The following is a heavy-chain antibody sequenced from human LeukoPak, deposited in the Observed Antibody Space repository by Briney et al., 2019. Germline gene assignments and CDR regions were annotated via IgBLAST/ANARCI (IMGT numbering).Heavy chain of an antibody. J-gene: IGHJ4*02. CDR2: IKVDGSET. CDR3: VRVEFSWGYSFYDY. V-gene: IGHV3-7*01. CDR1: GFTFSSFG. D-gene: IGHD5-18*01. Sequence: PGGSLRLSCAGSGFTFSSFGIHWVRQAPGKGLEWVATIKVDGSETKYVDSVKGRFTISRDNAKNSLFLQMNSLRADDTAIYYCVRVEFSWGYSFYDYWGQGTLVTVSS.